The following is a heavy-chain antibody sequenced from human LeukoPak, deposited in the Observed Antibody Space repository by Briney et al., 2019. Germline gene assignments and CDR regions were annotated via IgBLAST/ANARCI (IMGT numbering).Heavy chain of an antibody. CDR2: INWNGGST. D-gene: IGHD3-3*01. CDR3: ARDERIFRVVIMCAFDI. CDR1: GFTFDDYG. V-gene: IGHV3-20*04. J-gene: IGHJ3*02. Sequence: GGSLRLSCAASGFTFDDYGMSWVRQAPGKGLEWVSGINWNGGSTGYADSVKGRFTISRDNAKNSLYLQMNSLRAEDTALYYCARDERIFRVVIMCAFDIWGQGTMVTVSS.